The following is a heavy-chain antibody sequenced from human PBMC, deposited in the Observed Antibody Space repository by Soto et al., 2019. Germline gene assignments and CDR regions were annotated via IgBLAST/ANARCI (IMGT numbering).Heavy chain of an antibody. Sequence: PXGSLSLSFAASGFSFRNYSIHWVRQAPGKGLEWVAVISRDGSHKYYLDSVKGRFTISRDNSKDTVNLLMNSLRDDDSAMYYCASPRNSAVADSFDFWAQGTLVTVSS. V-gene: IGHV3-30*04. CDR2: ISRDGSHK. CDR3: ASPRNSAVADSFDF. J-gene: IGHJ4*02. D-gene: IGHD1-26*01. CDR1: GFSFRNYS.